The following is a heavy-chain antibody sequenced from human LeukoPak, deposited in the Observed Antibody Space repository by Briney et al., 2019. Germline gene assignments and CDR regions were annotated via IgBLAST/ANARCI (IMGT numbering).Heavy chain of an antibody. CDR3: ARSVPEYSSGWYPYFDY. V-gene: IGHV3-53*01. Sequence: GGSLRLSCAASGFTVSSNYMSWVRQAPGKGLEWVSVIYSGGSTYYADSVKGRFTISRDNSKNTLYLQMNSLRAEDTAVYYCARSVPEYSSGWYPYFDYWGQGTLVTVSS. D-gene: IGHD6-19*01. CDR1: GFTVSSNY. J-gene: IGHJ4*02. CDR2: IYSGGST.